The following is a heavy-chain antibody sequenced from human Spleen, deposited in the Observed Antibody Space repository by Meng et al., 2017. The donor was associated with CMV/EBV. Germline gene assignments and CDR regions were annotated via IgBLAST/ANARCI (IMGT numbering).Heavy chain of an antibody. J-gene: IGHJ6*02. CDR2: IIPISRTP. V-gene: IGHV1-69*05. CDR3: ARGDPDYDILTGSGLYFYYGMDV. Sequence: SVKVSCKASGGTFSNFAINWVRQAPGQGLEWLGGIIPISRTPNYAQKFQVRVMITTDESTTTAYMELSSLESEDTAVYYCARGDPDYDILTGSGLYFYYGMDVWGQGTTVTVSS. D-gene: IGHD3-9*01. CDR1: GGTFSNFA.